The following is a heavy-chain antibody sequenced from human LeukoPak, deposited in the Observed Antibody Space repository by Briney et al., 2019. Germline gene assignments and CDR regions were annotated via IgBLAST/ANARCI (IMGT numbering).Heavy chain of an antibody. J-gene: IGHJ5*02. CDR1: GFTFSSYD. CDR3: ARGRGGSLTFDP. Sequence: GGSLRLSCAASGFTFSSYDMHWVRQATGKGLEWVSAIGTAGDTYYPGSVKGRFTISGENAKNSLYLQMNSLRAGDTAVYYCARGRGGSLTFDPWGQGTLVTVSS. D-gene: IGHD3-10*01. V-gene: IGHV3-13*01. CDR2: IGTAGDT.